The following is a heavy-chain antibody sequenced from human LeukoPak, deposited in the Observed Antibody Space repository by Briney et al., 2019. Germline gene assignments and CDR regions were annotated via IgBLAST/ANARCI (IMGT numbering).Heavy chain of an antibody. Sequence: SETLSLTCTVSGYSISSGYYWGWIRQPPGKGLEWIGSFYDSGNTYYNPSLKSRVTISVDTSKNQFSLKLSSVTAADTAVYYCAKTTGGSDYWSQGTLVTVSS. CDR1: GYSISSGYY. J-gene: IGHJ4*02. D-gene: IGHD1-14*01. CDR2: FYDSGNT. CDR3: AKTTGGSDY. V-gene: IGHV4-38-2*02.